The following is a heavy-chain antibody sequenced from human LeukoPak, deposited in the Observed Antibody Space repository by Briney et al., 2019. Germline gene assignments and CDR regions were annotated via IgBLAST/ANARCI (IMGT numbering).Heavy chain of an antibody. CDR3: ARHDYAAFDI. D-gene: IGHD4-17*01. V-gene: IGHV4-59*01. CDR1: GDSISKYY. CDR2: IYYSGST. J-gene: IGHJ3*02. Sequence: SETLSLTCTVSGDSISKYYWNWIRQPPGKGLEWIGYIYYSGSTNYNPSLKSRVTISVDTSKNQFSLKLSSVTAADTAVYYCARHDYAAFDIWGQGTMVTVSS.